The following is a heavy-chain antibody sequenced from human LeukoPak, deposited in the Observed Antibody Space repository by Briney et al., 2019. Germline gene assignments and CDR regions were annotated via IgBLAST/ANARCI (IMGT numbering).Heavy chain of an antibody. Sequence: GGSLRLSCAASGFTFSSYSMNWVRQAPGKGLEWVSSISSSSSYIYYADSVKGRFTISRDNAKNSLYLQINSLRAEDTAVYYCARAPMTTLDYWGQGTLVTVSS. V-gene: IGHV3-21*01. CDR3: ARAPMTTLDY. CDR1: GFTFSSYS. J-gene: IGHJ4*02. CDR2: ISSSSSYI. D-gene: IGHD4-11*01.